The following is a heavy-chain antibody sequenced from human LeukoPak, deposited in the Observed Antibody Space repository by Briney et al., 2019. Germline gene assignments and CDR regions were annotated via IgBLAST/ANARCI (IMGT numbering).Heavy chain of an antibody. D-gene: IGHD6-13*01. CDR3: ARAPYSGSWYGPRRLDP. J-gene: IGHJ5*02. Sequence: ASVKVSCKASGYTFTGYYMHWVRQAPGQGLEWMGWINPNSGGTNYAQKFQGRVTMTRDTSISTAYMELSRLRSDDTAAYYCARAPYSGSWYGPRRLDPWGQGTLVTVSS. V-gene: IGHV1-2*02. CDR2: INPNSGGT. CDR1: GYTFTGYY.